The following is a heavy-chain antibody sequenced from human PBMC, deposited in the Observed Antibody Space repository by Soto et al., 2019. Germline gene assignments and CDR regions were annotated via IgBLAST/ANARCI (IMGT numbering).Heavy chain of an antibody. CDR2: ISAYNGNT. CDR1: GYTFTTYS. V-gene: IGHV1-18*01. CDR3: AITLGTIDYESIGYYLDY. D-gene: IGHD3-22*01. Sequence: QVQLVQSGAEVKKPGASVRVSCKASGYTFTTYSISWVRQAPGQGLEWMGWISAYNGNTNYVQKLQGRVTMTTDTSTRIASMELRSLRSDDTAVYYCAITLGTIDYESIGYYLDYWGQGTLVTVSS. J-gene: IGHJ4*02.